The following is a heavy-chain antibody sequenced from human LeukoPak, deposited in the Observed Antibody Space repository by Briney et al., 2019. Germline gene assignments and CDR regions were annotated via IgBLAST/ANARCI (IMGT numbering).Heavy chain of an antibody. CDR3: ASQGSYGDPTMRSR. D-gene: IGHD4-17*01. V-gene: IGHV4-39*01. Sequence: SETLSLTCTVSGGSISSSSYFWGWIRQPPGKGLEWIGSIYYSGSTYYNPSLKNRVTISVDTSKNQFSLKLSSVTAADTAVYYYASQGSYGDPTMRSRWGQGTLVTVSS. CDR1: GGSISSSSYF. CDR2: IYYSGST. J-gene: IGHJ4*02.